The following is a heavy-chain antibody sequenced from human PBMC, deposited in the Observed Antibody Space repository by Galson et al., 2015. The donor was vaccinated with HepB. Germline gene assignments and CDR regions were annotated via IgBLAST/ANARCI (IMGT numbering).Heavy chain of an antibody. J-gene: IGHJ6*02. CDR2: ISGRGSGS. CDR3: TKYILRFFDYGMDV. V-gene: IGHV3-23*01. Sequence: SLRLSCAASGFIFSDYAMSWVRQVPGKGLEWVSGISGRGSGSYVADSVKGRFTISRDNSKNTLFLQMNSLRAEDTAVYFRTKYILRFFDYGMDVWGQGTSVTVSS. D-gene: IGHD3-3*01. CDR1: GFIFSDYA.